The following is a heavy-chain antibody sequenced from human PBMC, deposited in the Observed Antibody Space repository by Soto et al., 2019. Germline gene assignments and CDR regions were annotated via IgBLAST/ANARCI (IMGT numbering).Heavy chain of an antibody. CDR2: INPNSGGT. CDR3: ARAEGYYGSGTFFYYFDN. CDR1: GYTFTGYY. D-gene: IGHD3-10*01. J-gene: IGHJ4*02. Sequence: VQLVQSGAEVKKPGASVKVSCKASGYTFTGYYMHWVRQAPGQGLEWMGWINPNSGGTNSAQKFQGRVTMARDTSISTAYMELSRLTSDDTAVYYCARAEGYYGSGTFFYYFDNWGQGTLVTVSS. V-gene: IGHV1-2*02.